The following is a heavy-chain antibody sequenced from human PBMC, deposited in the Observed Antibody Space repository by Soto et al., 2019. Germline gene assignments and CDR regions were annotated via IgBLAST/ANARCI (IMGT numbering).Heavy chain of an antibody. CDR2: INHVGGT. CDR1: GGFLSESD. J-gene: IGHJ5*02. V-gene: IGHV4-34*01. CDR3: VRIRYQLPSSVLWLDP. Sequence: FETLSLTCAVYGGFLSESDWTWLRQKQGKGLEWIGEINHVGGTNYNPSLKSRVTMSVDTSQNQFSLRLISVTAADTAMYFCVRIRYQLPSSVLWLDPWGQGTPVTVSS. D-gene: IGHD3-16*01.